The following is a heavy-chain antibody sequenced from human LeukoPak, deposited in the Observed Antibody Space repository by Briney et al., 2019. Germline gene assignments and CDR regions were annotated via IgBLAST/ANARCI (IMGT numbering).Heavy chain of an antibody. CDR2: IRYDGSNK. V-gene: IGHV3-30*02. J-gene: IGHJ4*02. CDR3: AKDYGYCSGGSCYRESYFDY. D-gene: IGHD2-15*01. Sequence: GGSLRLSCAASGFTFSSYGMHWVRQAPGKGLEWVAFIRYDGSNKYYADPVKGRFTISRDNSKNTLYLQMNSLRAEDAAVYYCAKDYGYCSGGSCYRESYFDYWGQGTLVTVSS. CDR1: GFTFSSYG.